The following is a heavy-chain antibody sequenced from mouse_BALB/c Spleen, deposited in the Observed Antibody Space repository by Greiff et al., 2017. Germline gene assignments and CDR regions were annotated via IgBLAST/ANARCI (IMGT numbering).Heavy chain of an antibody. Sequence: QVQLKESGAELMKPGASVKISCKATGYTFSSYWIEWVKQRPGHGLEWIGEILPGSGSTNYNEKFKGKATFTADTSSNTAYMQLSSLTSEDSAVYYCARGVGAAYWGQGTLVTVSA. D-gene: IGHD1-1*02. CDR1: GYTFSSYW. V-gene: IGHV1-9*01. CDR3: ARGVGAAY. J-gene: IGHJ3*01. CDR2: ILPGSGST.